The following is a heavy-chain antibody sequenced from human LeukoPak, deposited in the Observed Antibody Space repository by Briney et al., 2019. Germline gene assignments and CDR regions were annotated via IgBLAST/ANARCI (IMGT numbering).Heavy chain of an antibody. V-gene: IGHV6-1*01. CDR1: GDSVSSNSAA. J-gene: IGHJ5*02. Sequence: SQTLSLTCAISGDSVSSNSAAWNWIRQSPSRGLEWLGRTYYRSKWYADYAVSVKGRITINPDTSKNQVSLQLNSVTPEDTAMYYCARDGSSGWSNNWFDRWGEGTLVSVCS. CDR3: ARDGSSGWSNNWFDR. D-gene: IGHD6-19*01. CDR2: TYYRSKWYA.